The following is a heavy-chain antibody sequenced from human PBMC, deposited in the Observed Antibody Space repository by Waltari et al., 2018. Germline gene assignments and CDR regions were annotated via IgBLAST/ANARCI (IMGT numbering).Heavy chain of an antibody. CDR1: GFTFADYA. J-gene: IGHJ5*02. CDR2: ISWNRGSI. V-gene: IGHV3-9*01. CDR3: AKDTVHYYDSSGPT. D-gene: IGHD3-22*01. Sequence: EVQLVESGGGLVQPGRSLRLSCAASGFTFADYAMHWVRQAPGKGLEWVSGISWNRGSIGYADSVKGRFTISRDNAKNSLYLQMNSLRAEDTALYYCAKDTVHYYDSSGPTWGQGTLVTVSS.